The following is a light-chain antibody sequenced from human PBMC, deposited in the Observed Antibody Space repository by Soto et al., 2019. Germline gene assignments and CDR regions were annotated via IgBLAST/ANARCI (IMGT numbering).Light chain of an antibody. CDR1: QSVLYSSNNKKY. CDR3: QQYLSSPLT. V-gene: IGKV4-1*01. Sequence: DIVMTQSPDSLAVSLGERSTINCKSSQSVLYSSNNKKYLAWYQQKPGQPPKLLIYWTSTREPGVPDRFSGGGSGADFTLTISSLQAEDVAVYYCQQYLSSPLTFGGGTKVEIK. CDR2: WTS. J-gene: IGKJ4*01.